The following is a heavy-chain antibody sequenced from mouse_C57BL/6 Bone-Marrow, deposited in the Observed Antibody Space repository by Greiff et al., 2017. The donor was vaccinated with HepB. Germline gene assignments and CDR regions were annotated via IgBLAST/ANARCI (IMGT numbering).Heavy chain of an antibody. CDR1: GYTFTDYY. CDR3: AIYYDYYAMDY. D-gene: IGHD1-1*02. CDR2: INPNNGGT. Sequence: VQLQQSGPELVKPGASVKISCKASGYTFTDYYMNWVKQSHGKSLEWIGDINPNNGGTSYNQKFKGKATLTVDKSSSTAYMELRSLTSEDSAVYYCAIYYDYYAMDYWGQGTSVTVSS. J-gene: IGHJ4*01. V-gene: IGHV1-26*01.